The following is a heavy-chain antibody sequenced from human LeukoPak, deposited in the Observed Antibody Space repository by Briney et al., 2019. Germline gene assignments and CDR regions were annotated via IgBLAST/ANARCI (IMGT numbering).Heavy chain of an antibody. Sequence: GGSLRLSCAASGFTFSSHEMNWVRQAPGKGLEWVSYISSSGSTIYYADSVKGRFTISRDNAKNSLYLQMNSLRAEGTAVYYCARGGAAAVEFDYWGQGTLVTVSS. CDR2: ISSSGSTI. CDR3: ARGGAAAVEFDY. D-gene: IGHD6-13*01. J-gene: IGHJ4*02. V-gene: IGHV3-48*03. CDR1: GFTFSSHE.